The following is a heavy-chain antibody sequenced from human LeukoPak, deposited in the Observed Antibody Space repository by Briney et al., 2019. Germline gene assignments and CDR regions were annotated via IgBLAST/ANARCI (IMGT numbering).Heavy chain of an antibody. J-gene: IGHJ4*02. CDR2: IYYSGST. CDR3: ARATRSSDGQNYIPYCDS. CDR1: GGSISSYY. Sequence: SETLSLTCTVSGGSISSYYWSWIRQPPGKGLEWIGYIYYSGSTNYNPSLKSRVTISVDTSKNQFSLKLSSVTAADTAVYYCARATRSSDGQNYIPYCDSWGQGTLVTVSS. D-gene: IGHD5-24*01. V-gene: IGHV4-59*01.